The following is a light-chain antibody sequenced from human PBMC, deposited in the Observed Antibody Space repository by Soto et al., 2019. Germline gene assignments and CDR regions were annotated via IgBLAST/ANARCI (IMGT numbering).Light chain of an antibody. V-gene: IGKV3-15*01. J-gene: IGKJ3*01. CDR1: QSISSS. CDR2: GAS. CDR3: QQYDSWPPLFT. Sequence: EIVMTQSPATLSVSPGERATLSCTASQSISSSLAWYQQRPGQAPRLLAYGASTRATGIPARFSGSGSGTEFTRTISSLQSEDVAVYLCQQYDSWPPLFTFGPGTKIDLK.